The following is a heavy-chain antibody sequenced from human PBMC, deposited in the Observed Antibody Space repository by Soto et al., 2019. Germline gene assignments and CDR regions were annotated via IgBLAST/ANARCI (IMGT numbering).Heavy chain of an antibody. CDR1: GYTFTGYY. D-gene: IGHD2-15*01. CDR2: INPNSGGT. Sequence: QVQLVQSGAEVKKPGASVKVSCKASGYTFTGYYMHWVRQAPGQGLEWMGWINPNSGGTNYAQKLQGWGTMTRDTSISPAYLELSRLRSDDTAVYYCAGAYGGNALPDYWGQGTLVTVSS. J-gene: IGHJ4*02. V-gene: IGHV1-2*04. CDR3: AGAYGGNALPDY.